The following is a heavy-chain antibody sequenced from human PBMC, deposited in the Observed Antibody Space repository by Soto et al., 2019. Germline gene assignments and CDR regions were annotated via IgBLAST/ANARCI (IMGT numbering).Heavy chain of an antibody. V-gene: IGHV1-18*01. CDR3: ARANGDYYFDY. CDR2: ISTYKGDT. D-gene: IGHD4-17*01. CDR1: GYTFTCYG. J-gene: IGHJ4*02. Sequence: QVQLVQSGAEVKKPGASVKVSCNASGYTFTCYGISWVRQAPGQGLEWMGWISTYKGDTHYAQKLQGRVTLTTDTSTSTAYMELRSLRSDDTAVYYCARANGDYYFDYWGQGTLVTVST.